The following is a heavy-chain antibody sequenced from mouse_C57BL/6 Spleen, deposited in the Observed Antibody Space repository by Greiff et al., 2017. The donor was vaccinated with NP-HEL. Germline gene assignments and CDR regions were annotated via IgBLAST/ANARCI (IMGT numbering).Heavy chain of an antibody. CDR2: IDPSDSYT. Sequence: VQLQQPGAELVKPGASVKLSCKASGYTFTSYWMQWVKQRPGQGLEWIGEIDPSDSYTNYNQKFKGQATLTVATSSSPAYMQLSSLPTADSSVFDCARSGYWVCGDWGKGTTRTVAS. V-gene: IGHV1-50*01. D-gene: IGHD3-1*01. CDR1: GYTFTSYW. J-gene: IGHJ2*01. CDR3: ARSGYWVCGD.